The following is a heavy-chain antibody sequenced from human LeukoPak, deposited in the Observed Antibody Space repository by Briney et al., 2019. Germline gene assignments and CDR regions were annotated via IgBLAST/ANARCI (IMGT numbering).Heavy chain of an antibody. Sequence: PSETLSLTCAVYGGSFSGYYWSWIRQPPGKGLEWIGEINHSGSTNYNPSLKSRVTISADTSKNQFSLKLSSVTAADTAVYYCARGFRYSSSNYWGQGTLVTVSS. V-gene: IGHV4-34*01. CDR3: ARGFRYSSSNY. D-gene: IGHD6-13*01. CDR1: GGSFSGYY. CDR2: INHSGST. J-gene: IGHJ4*02.